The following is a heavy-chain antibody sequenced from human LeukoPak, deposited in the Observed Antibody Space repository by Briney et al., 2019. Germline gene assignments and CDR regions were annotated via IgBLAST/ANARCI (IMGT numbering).Heavy chain of an antibody. J-gene: IGHJ4*02. CDR2: ISYSGTT. V-gene: IGHV4-39*07. D-gene: IGHD3-9*01. CDR1: GDSISSNNYY. CDR3: ASDWFNDY. Sequence: PSETLSLTCTVSGDSISSNNYYWDWIRQPPGKGLEWIGSISYSGTTQYNPSLKSRVTILLDTSRNQFSLKLSSVTAADTAIYYCASDWFNDYWGQGTLVTVSS.